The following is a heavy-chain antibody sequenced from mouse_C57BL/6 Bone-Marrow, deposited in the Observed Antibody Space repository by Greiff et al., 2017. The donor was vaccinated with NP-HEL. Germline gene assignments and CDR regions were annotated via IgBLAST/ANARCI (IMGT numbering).Heavy chain of an antibody. Sequence: DVLLVQSGPGLVKPSPSLSLSCSVTGYSITSGYYWYWIRQFPGNQLECMGYITYDGSNNYNPSLKNRISITRDKSKNQFFLTLNSVTTEDRVTFYCAREDDYAWCAYWGKGTLVTVSA. CDR3: AREDDYAWCAY. V-gene: IGHV3-6*01. CDR1: GYSITSGYY. CDR2: ITYDGSN. J-gene: IGHJ3*01. D-gene: IGHD2-4*01.